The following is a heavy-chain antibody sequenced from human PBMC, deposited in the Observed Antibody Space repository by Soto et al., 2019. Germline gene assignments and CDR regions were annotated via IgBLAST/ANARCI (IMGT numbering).Heavy chain of an antibody. CDR3: AKDGKSRYITMIVVVNDY. V-gene: IGHV3-23*01. Sequence: PGGSLRLSCAASGFTFSSYAMSWVRQAPGKGLEWVSAISGSGGSTYYADSVKGRFTISRDNSKNTLYLQMNSLRAEDTAVYYCAKDGKSRYITMIVVVNDYWGQRTLVPVSS. J-gene: IGHJ4*02. CDR2: ISGSGGST. CDR1: GFTFSSYA. D-gene: IGHD3-22*01.